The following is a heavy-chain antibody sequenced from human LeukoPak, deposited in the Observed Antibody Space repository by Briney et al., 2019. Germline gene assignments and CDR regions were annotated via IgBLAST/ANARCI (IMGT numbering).Heavy chain of an antibody. CDR3: AKEGPWEPVIPLYYCDY. D-gene: IGHD1-26*01. V-gene: IGHV3-30*18. CDR1: GFTFSNYG. J-gene: IGHJ4*02. CDR2: ISYDGSNK. Sequence: GGPLRLSCTASGFTFSNYGMHWVRQAPGKGLEWVAVISYDGSNKFYSDSVKGRFTISRDNSKNTLYLQVHSLRAEDTAVYFCAKEGPWEPVIPLYYCDYWGQGTLVTVSS.